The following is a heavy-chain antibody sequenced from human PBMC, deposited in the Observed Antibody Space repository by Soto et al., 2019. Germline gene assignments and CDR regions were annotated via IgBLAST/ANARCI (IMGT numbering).Heavy chain of an antibody. CDR2: IIPIFGTA. V-gene: IGHV1-69*13. Sequence: SVKVSCKASGGTFSSYAISWVRQAPGQGLEWMGGIIPIFGTANYAQKFQGRVTITADESTSTAYMELSSLRSEDTAVYYCAREGEGYGSSTSCRAFDYWGRVTLVTVSS. D-gene: IGHD2-2*01. CDR3: AREGEGYGSSTSCRAFDY. CDR1: GGTFSSYA. J-gene: IGHJ4*02.